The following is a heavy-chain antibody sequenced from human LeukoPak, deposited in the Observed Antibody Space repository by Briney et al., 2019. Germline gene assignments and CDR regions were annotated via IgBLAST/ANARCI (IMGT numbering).Heavy chain of an antibody. CDR2: MNPNSGKT. J-gene: IGHJ6*02. Sequence: ASVKVSCKASGYTFTSYDINWVRQAAGQGLEWMGWMNPNSGKTGYSQKFQGRVTITRDMSTSTAYMELSSLRSEDTAVYYCAAPRGPYDSSGYINYYYYGMDVWGQGTTVTVSS. V-gene: IGHV1-8*01. D-gene: IGHD3-22*01. CDR1: GYTFTSYD. CDR3: AAPRGPYDSSGYINYYYYGMDV.